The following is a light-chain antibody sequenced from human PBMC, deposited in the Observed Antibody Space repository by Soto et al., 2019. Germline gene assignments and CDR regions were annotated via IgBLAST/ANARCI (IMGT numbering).Light chain of an antibody. V-gene: IGLV2-14*03. CDR2: DVT. J-gene: IGLJ3*02. CDR1: SSDVGGYDH. Sequence: QSALTQPASVSGSPGQSITISCTGTSSDVGGYDHVSWYQKHPGKAPKLIIYDVTVRPSGISRRFSGSKSDNTASLAVSGLQPEDEADYYCSSYTNKDTLLFGGGTKLTVL. CDR3: SSYTNKDTLL.